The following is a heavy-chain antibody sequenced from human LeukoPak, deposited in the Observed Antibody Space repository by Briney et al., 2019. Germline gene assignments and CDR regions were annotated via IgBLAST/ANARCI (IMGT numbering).Heavy chain of an antibody. CDR1: GYSFSAYW. V-gene: IGHV5-51*01. CDR2: IYPGDSDT. D-gene: IGHD1-26*01. CDR3: ARCSSSGSDSDY. J-gene: IGHJ4*02. Sequence: RGESLKISCQGSGYSFSAYWIGWVRQRPGKGLEWMGVIYPGDSDTKYSPSFQGQVTISADKSISTAYLQWSSLKASDTAIYYCARCSSSGSDSDYWGQGTLVTVSS.